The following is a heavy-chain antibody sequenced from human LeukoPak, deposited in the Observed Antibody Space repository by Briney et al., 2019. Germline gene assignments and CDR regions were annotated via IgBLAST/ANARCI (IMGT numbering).Heavy chain of an antibody. Sequence: SVKVSCKASGGTFSSYTISWVRQAPGQGLEWMGRIIPILGVANYAQKFQGRVTITADKSTSTAYMELSSLRSEDTAVYYCASFSEMVRGWSLRFDYWGQGTLVTVSS. CDR2: IIPILGVA. CDR3: ASFSEMVRGWSLRFDY. J-gene: IGHJ4*02. D-gene: IGHD5-24*01. CDR1: GGTFSSYT. V-gene: IGHV1-69*02.